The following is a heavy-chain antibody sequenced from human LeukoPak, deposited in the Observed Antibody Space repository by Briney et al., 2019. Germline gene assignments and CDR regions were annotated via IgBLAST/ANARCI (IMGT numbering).Heavy chain of an antibody. CDR2: IYYSGCT. CDR3: ARTKAAGTPYYYYDGMDV. V-gene: IGHV4-59*01. D-gene: IGHD6-13*01. CDR1: GGSNSRYY. Sequence: AETLSLTCTGCGGSNSRYYWSWMGQPPGKGLEWIGYIYYSGCTNYNPSLKSRVTISVDTSKNQFSLKLSSVTAADTAVYYCARTKAAGTPYYYYDGMDVWGQGTTVTVSS. J-gene: IGHJ6*02.